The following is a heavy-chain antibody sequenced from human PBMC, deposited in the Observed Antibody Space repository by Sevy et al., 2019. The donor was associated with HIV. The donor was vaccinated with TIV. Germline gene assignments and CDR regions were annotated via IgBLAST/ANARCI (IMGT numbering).Heavy chain of an antibody. D-gene: IGHD2-21*02. CDR3: AREVVTATNWFDP. V-gene: IGHV1-8*01. Sequence: ASVKVSCKAPGYTFTSYDINWVRQATGQGLEWMGWMNPNSGNTGYAQKFQGRDTMTRNTSISTAYMELSSLRSEDTAVYYCAREVVTATNWFDPWGQGTLVTVSS. CDR1: GYTFTSYD. CDR2: MNPNSGNT. J-gene: IGHJ5*02.